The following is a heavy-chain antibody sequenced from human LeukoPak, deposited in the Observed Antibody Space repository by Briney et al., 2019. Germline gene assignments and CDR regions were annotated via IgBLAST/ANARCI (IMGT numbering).Heavy chain of an antibody. CDR3: ANREGGYTYDPFDY. D-gene: IGHD5-18*01. V-gene: IGHV3-7*03. J-gene: IGHJ4*02. CDR1: GFTYSSYM. Sequence: GGSLRLSCAASGFTYSSYMMTWVRQAPGKGLEWVANIKPDGGEKFYVDSVRGRFTISRDNANNSLYLQMNCLRPDDTAVYYCANREGGYTYDPFDYWGQGTLVTVSS. CDR2: IKPDGGEK.